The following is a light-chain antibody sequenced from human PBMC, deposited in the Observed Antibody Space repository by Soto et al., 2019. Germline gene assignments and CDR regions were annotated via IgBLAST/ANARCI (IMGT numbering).Light chain of an antibody. CDR3: SSYTSSSTLYV. CDR2: DVS. CDR1: SRDVGGYNY. Sequence: QSALTQPASVSGSPGQAITISCTGTSRDVGGYNYVSWYQQHPGKAPKLMIYDVSNRPSGVSNRFSGSKSGNTASLTISGLQAEDEADYYCSSYTSSSTLYVVGTGTKVTVL. J-gene: IGLJ1*01. V-gene: IGLV2-14*01.